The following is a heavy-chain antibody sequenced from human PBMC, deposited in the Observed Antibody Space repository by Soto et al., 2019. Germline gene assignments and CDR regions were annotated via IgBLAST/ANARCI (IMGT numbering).Heavy chain of an antibody. CDR2: IKSKTDGGTT. Sequence: EVQLVESGGGLVKPGGSLRLSCAASGFTFSNAWMSWVRQAPGKGLEWVGRIKSKTDGGTTDYAAPVKGRFTISRDDSKNTLYLQMNSLKTEDTAVYYCTTEYSYRPWLFTSLYYFDYWGQGTLVTVSS. D-gene: IGHD5-18*01. V-gene: IGHV3-15*01. CDR1: GFTFSNAW. J-gene: IGHJ4*02. CDR3: TTEYSYRPWLFTSLYYFDY.